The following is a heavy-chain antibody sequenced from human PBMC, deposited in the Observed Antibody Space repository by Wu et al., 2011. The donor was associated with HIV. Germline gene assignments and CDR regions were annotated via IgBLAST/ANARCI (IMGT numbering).Heavy chain of an antibody. CDR3: TSTAYMELKSLRSDDTAVYYCARDRGYRPDTFDI. J-gene: IGHJ3*02. Sequence: QVQVVQSGAEVKKPGASVKVSCKASGHTFSSYDINWVRQAPGQGLEWMGWISAHNGKTNYVQKLQGRVTVTTDRSTSTAYMEQKLQGRVTVTTDRSTSTAYMELKSLRSDDTAVYYCARDRGYRPDTFDIWGQGTSGHRLF. D-gene: IGHD3-22*01. V-gene: IGHV1-18*01. CDR2: ISAHNGKT. CDR1: GHTFSSYD.